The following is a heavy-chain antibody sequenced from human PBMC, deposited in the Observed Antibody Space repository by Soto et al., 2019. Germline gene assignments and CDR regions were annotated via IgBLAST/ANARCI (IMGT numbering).Heavy chain of an antibody. D-gene: IGHD6-19*01. CDR2: ISCCEGTT. V-gene: IGHV3-23*01. J-gene: IGHJ5*01. Sequence: LRLSCEASGFTFRSCAMGWVRQAPGKGLEWVSGISCCEGTTSYAESVRGRFIISRDDSKNTLYLQMNSLRGEDTALYYCAKADGQQWLLPHLESWGQGDLVTVSS. CDR3: AKADGQQWLLPHLES. CDR1: GFTFRSCA.